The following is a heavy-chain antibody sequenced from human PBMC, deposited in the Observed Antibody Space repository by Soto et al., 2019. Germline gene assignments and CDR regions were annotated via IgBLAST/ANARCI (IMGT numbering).Heavy chain of an antibody. CDR2: IWYDGSNK. Sequence: GGSLRLSCAASGFTFSSYGMHWVRQAPGKGLEWVAVIWYDGSNKYYADSEKGRFTISRDNSKNTLYLQMNSLRAEDTAVYYGARDQYYYYMDVWGKGTTVTVSS. CDR1: GFTFSSYG. J-gene: IGHJ6*03. V-gene: IGHV3-33*01. CDR3: ARDQYYYYMDV.